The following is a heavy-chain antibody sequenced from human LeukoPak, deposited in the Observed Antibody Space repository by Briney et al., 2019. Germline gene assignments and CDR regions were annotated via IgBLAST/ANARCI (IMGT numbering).Heavy chain of an antibody. CDR2: INHSGST. Sequence: SETLSLTCAVYGASFSDFYWSWIRQPPGMGLEWIGEINHSGSTNHNPSLKSRLTISVDTSKNQLSLKLSSVTAADTAVYYCARGRTTVTTFKNYYYGMDVWGQGTTVTVSS. CDR3: ARGRTTVTTFKNYYYGMDV. D-gene: IGHD4-17*01. J-gene: IGHJ6*02. V-gene: IGHV4-34*01. CDR1: GASFSDFY.